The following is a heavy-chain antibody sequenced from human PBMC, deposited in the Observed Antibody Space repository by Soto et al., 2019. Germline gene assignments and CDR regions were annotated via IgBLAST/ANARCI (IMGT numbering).Heavy chain of an antibody. CDR2: ISAYNGNT. Sequence: QVQLVQSGAEVKKPGASVKVSCKASGYTFTSYGISWVRQAPGQGLEWMGWISAYNGNTNYAQKLQGRVTMTTDTSTSTAYMELRSLRSDDTAVYYCATASPIAPYYYDSSGYWFDYWGQGTLVTVSS. V-gene: IGHV1-18*01. CDR1: GYTFTSYG. CDR3: ATASPIAPYYYDSSGYWFDY. J-gene: IGHJ4*02. D-gene: IGHD3-22*01.